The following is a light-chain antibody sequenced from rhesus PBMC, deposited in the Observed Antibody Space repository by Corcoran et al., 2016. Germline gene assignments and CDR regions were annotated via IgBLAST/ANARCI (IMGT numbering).Light chain of an antibody. CDR2: AAS. CDR3: LQDYDTPWT. V-gene: IGKV1-94*01. CDR1: QGINKA. J-gene: IGKJ1*01. Sequence: DIQMTQSPSSLSASVGDRVTVTCRASQGINKALSWYQQKPGKAPSLLIFAASSSQTGVSSRFSGSGSGTDYTLTISSLQPEDVATYYCLQDYDTPWTFGRGTKVEIK.